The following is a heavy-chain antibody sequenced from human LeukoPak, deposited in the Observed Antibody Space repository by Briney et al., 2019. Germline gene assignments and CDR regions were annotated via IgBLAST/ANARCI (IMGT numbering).Heavy chain of an antibody. D-gene: IGHD3-10*01. CDR1: GGSISSNW. Sequence: SGTLSLTCAVSGGSISSNWWSWVRQPPGKGLEWIGEIYHSGSTNYNPSLKSRVTISVDKSKNQFSLKLSSVTAADTAVYYCAREENRVYGSGSYFWFDPWGQGTLVTVSS. CDR2: IYHSGST. J-gene: IGHJ5*02. V-gene: IGHV4-4*02. CDR3: AREENRVYGSGSYFWFDP.